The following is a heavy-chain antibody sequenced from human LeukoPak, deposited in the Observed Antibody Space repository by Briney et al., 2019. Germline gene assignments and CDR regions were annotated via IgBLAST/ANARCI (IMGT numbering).Heavy chain of an antibody. J-gene: IGHJ4*02. CDR1: GFLFHIYG. CDR2: ISPGGGPT. D-gene: IGHD5-12*01. V-gene: IGHV3-23*01. Sequence: PGGSLRLSCAGSGFLFHIYGMNWVRQAPGKGLEWVSGISPGGGPTYHADSVKGRFSISRDDSKNTLYLQMNNLRAEDTAVYYCAKDGAWLRFDDWGQGILVTVSS. CDR3: AKDGAWLRFDD.